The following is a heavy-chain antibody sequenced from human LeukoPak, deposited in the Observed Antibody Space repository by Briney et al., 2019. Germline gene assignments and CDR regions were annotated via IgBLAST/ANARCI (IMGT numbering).Heavy chain of an antibody. J-gene: IGHJ4*02. Sequence: GGSLRLSCAASGFTFSDAWMSWVRQAPGKGVECVGRIKSKTDSGTTDYAAPVKGRFTISRDDSKNTLYLQMNSLKTEDTAVYYCTTVSPWNYDILTASVDYWGQGTLVTVSS. D-gene: IGHD3-9*01. CDR2: IKSKTDSGTT. CDR1: GFTFSDAW. CDR3: TTVSPWNYDILTASVDY. V-gene: IGHV3-15*01.